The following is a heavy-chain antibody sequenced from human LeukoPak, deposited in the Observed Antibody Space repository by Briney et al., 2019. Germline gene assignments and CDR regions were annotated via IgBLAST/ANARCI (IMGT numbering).Heavy chain of an antibody. J-gene: IGHJ6*03. CDR2: INPNSGGT. CDR3: ARDLEKYDFWSGYSGHMDV. CDR1: GYTFTGYY. D-gene: IGHD3-3*01. Sequence: ASVKVSCKASGYTFTGYYMHWVRQAPGQGLEWMGWINPNSGGTNYAQKFQGRVTMTRDTSISTAYRELSRLRSDDTAVYYCARDLEKYDFWSGYSGHMDVWGKGTTVTVSS. V-gene: IGHV1-2*02.